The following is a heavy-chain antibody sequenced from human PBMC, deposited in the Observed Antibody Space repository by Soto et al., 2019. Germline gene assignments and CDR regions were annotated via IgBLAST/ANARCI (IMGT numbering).Heavy chain of an antibody. Sequence: PGGSLRLSCTASGFTFNTHWMHWVRQAPGKGLVWVSRIYFDGITTNYAGSVKGRLTVSIDNAKNTVYLHVNTLRDEDTAVCYCARGGAMGVDYWGQGTLVTVSS. D-gene: IGHD1-26*01. CDR1: GFTFNTHW. CDR3: ARGGAMGVDY. J-gene: IGHJ4*02. V-gene: IGHV3-74*01. CDR2: IYFDGITT.